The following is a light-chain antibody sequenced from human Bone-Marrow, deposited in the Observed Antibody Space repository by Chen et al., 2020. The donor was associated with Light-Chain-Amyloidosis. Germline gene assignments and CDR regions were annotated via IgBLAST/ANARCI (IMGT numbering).Light chain of an antibody. V-gene: IGLV3-25*03. CDR1: DLPTKY. J-gene: IGLJ2*01. Sequence: SYELPQPPSVSVSPGQTARITCSGDDLPTKYAYWYQQKPGQAPVLVIHRDTERPSGISERCSCSSSGTTATLTISRGQAEDEDDYHCQSAEKSGTYEVIFGGGTKLTVL. CDR2: RDT. CDR3: QSAEKSGTYEVI.